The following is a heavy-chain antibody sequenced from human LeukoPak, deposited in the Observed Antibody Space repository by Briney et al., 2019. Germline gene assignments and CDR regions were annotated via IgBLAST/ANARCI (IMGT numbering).Heavy chain of an antibody. J-gene: IGHJ5*02. Sequence: GGTLRLSCAASGLTLSDYWMAWVRQAPGKGLEGLANIWPDGSDKYHVDSVRGRFTISRDNAQNSLNLQMNSLRAEYSGVYYCGRWGVNAGLDRWGQGTLVIVSS. CDR3: GRWGVNAGLDR. CDR2: IWPDGSDK. D-gene: IGHD3-10*01. V-gene: IGHV3-7*01. CDR1: GLTLSDYW.